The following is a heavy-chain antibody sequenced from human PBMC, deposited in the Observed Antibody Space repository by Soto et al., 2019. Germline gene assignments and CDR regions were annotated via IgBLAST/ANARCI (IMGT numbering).Heavy chain of an antibody. Sequence: SETLSLTCTVSGGSISSSSYYWGWIRQPPGKGLEWIGSIYYSGSTYYNPSLKSRVTISVDTSKNQFSLKLSSVTAADTAVYYCARKRGYRLYNWFDPWGQGTLVT. V-gene: IGHV4-39*01. J-gene: IGHJ5*02. CDR3: ARKRGYRLYNWFDP. CDR1: GGSISSSSYY. CDR2: IYYSGST. D-gene: IGHD5-18*01.